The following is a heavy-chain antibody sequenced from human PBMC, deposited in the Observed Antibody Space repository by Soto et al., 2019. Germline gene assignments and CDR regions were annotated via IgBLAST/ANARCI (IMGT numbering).Heavy chain of an antibody. Sequence: ASVKVSCKASGGTFSSYAISWVRQAPGQGLEWMGGIIPIFGTANYAQKFQGRVTITADESTSTAYMELSSLRSEDTAVYYCAREGVGEPPWARTWLDPWGQGTLVTVSS. CDR1: GGTFSSYA. V-gene: IGHV1-69*13. D-gene: IGHD1-26*01. CDR2: IIPIFGTA. CDR3: AREGVGEPPWARTWLDP. J-gene: IGHJ5*02.